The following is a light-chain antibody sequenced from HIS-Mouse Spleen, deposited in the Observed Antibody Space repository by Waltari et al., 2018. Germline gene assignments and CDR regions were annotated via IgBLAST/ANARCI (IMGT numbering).Light chain of an antibody. Sequence: SYELTQPPSVSVSPGQTARITCPGDALPKKYAYWYQQKSGQAPVLVVYEDSKRTYGIPEGFSGSSSGTMATLTISGAQVEDEADYYCYSTDSSGNHRVFGGGTKLTVL. V-gene: IGLV3-10*01. J-gene: IGLJ2*01. CDR1: ALPKKY. CDR3: YSTDSSGNHRV. CDR2: EDS.